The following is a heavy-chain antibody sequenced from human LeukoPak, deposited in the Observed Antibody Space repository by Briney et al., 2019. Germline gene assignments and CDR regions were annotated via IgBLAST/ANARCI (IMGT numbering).Heavy chain of an antibody. J-gene: IGHJ4*02. Sequence: SETLSLTCTVSGGSISSSSYYWGWIRQPPGKGLEWIGSIYYSGSTYYNPSLKSRVTISVGTSKNQFSLKLSSVTAADTAVYYCARRARIAAAANVWGQGTLATVSS. CDR3: ARRARIAAAANV. V-gene: IGHV4-39*07. D-gene: IGHD6-13*01. CDR2: IYYSGST. CDR1: GGSISSSSYY.